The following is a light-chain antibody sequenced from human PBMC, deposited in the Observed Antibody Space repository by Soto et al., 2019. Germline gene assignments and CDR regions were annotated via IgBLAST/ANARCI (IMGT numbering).Light chain of an antibody. CDR3: SSYTTSTTWV. J-gene: IGLJ3*02. V-gene: IGLV2-14*01. CDR2: EVS. Sequence: QSALTQPASVSGSPGQSITISCTGTSSDVGAYNYVSWYQHHPGKAPKLLIYEVSNRPSGVSNRFSVSKSGNTASLTISGLQAEDEADYYCSSYTTSTTWVFGGGTKLTVL. CDR1: SSDVGAYNY.